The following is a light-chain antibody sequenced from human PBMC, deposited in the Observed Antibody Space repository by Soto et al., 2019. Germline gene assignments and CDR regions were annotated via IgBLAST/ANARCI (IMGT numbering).Light chain of an antibody. Sequence: QSVLTQPASVSGSPGQSITISCTGTISDVGSHNLVSWYQQHPDKAPKLIIYEVNERPSGVPSRFSGSKSGNTASLTVSGLQPDDEADYHCCSFAGSNPFPYVFGTGTKVTVL. CDR1: ISDVGSHNL. J-gene: IGLJ1*01. CDR3: CSFAGSNPFPYV. CDR2: EVN. V-gene: IGLV2-23*02.